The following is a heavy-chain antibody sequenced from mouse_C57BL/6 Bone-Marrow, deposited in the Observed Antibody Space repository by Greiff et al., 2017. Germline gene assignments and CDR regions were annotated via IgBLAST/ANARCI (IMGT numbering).Heavy chain of an antibody. CDR2: SSDGGSYT. Sequence: EVKLVESGGGLVKPGGSLKFSCAASGFTFSSYALSWVRLTSEKRLVLVATSSDGGSYTYYPDNVKGRFTISGDDAKNNLYLQMSHLKSEDTAMYYCARKDYYGSSYAMDYWGQGTSVTVST. CDR1: GFTFSSYA. D-gene: IGHD1-1*01. CDR3: ARKDYYGSSYAMDY. J-gene: IGHJ4*01. V-gene: IGHV5-4*03.